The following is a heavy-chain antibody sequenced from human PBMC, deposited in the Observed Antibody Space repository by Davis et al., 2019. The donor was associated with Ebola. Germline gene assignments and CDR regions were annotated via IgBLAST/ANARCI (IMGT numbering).Heavy chain of an antibody. CDR2: ISYDGNNE. CDR1: GFTFSSYG. J-gene: IGHJ5*02. CDR3: AKGWTWLDP. Sequence: GESLKISCEASGFTFSSYGMHWGRQAPGKGLEWVAVISYDGNNEYYADSVKGRFTISRDNSKRTLYLQMNSLTAEDTAVYFCAKGWTWLDPWGQGTLVTVSS. V-gene: IGHV3-30*18. D-gene: IGHD2-15*01.